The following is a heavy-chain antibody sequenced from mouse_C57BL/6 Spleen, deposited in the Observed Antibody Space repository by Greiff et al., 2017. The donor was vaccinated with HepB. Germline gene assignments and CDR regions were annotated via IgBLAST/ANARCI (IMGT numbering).Heavy chain of an antibody. CDR1: GYTFTSYW. CDR2: IDPSDSYT. V-gene: IGHV1-69*01. J-gene: IGHJ4*01. D-gene: IGHD2-4*01. Sequence: VQLQQSGAELVMPGASVKLSCKASGYTFTSYWMHWVKQRPGQGLEWIGEIDPSDSYTNYNQKFKGKSTLTVDKSSSTAYMQLSSRTSEDSAVYYWARAGGLRGAMDYWGQGTSVTVSS. CDR3: ARAGGLRGAMDY.